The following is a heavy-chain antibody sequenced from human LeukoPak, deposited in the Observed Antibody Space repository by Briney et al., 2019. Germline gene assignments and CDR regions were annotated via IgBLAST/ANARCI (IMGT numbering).Heavy chain of an antibody. V-gene: IGHV3-23*01. CDR1: GFTFTTYG. Sequence: PGGSLRLSCAASGFTFTTYGMTWVRQAPGKGLEWVSAISGSGGSTYYADSVKGRFTISRDNSKNTLYLQMNSLRAEDTAVYYCAKVGPSYYYDSSLRVYWGQGTLVTVSS. CDR2: ISGSGGST. CDR3: AKVGPSYYYDSSLRVY. J-gene: IGHJ4*02. D-gene: IGHD3-22*01.